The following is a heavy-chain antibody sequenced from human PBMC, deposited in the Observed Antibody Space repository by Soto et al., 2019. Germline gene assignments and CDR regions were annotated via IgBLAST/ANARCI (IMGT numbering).Heavy chain of an antibody. J-gene: IGHJ5*02. V-gene: IGHV4-59*08. CDR2: ICYSGST. D-gene: IGHD6-13*01. CDR3: ARQIIQKDSSNLLLGSGWFDP. CDR1: GGSISSYY. Sequence: PSETLSLTCTVSGGSISSYYGSWIRQPPGKGLEWIGYICYSGSTNYNPSLKSRVTISVDTSKNQFSLKLSSVTAADTAVYYCARQIIQKDSSNLLLGSGWFDPWGQGTLVTVSS.